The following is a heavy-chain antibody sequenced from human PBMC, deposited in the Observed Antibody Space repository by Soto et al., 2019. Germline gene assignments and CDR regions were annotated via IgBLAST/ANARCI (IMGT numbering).Heavy chain of an antibody. CDR3: PRGQHLNYYDSSGLNWFDP. Sequence: SATLSLTCAVYGGSFSGYYWSWIRQPPGKGLEWIGEINHSGSTNYNPSLKSRVTISVDTSKNQFSLKLSSVTAADTAVYYCPRGQHLNYYDSSGLNWFDPWGQETLVTVS. CDR1: GGSFSGYY. CDR2: INHSGST. D-gene: IGHD3-22*01. V-gene: IGHV4-34*01. J-gene: IGHJ5*02.